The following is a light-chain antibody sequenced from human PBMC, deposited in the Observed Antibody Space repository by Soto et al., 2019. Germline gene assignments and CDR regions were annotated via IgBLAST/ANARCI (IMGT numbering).Light chain of an antibody. J-gene: IGKJ2*01. V-gene: IGKV3-11*01. Sequence: EIVLTQSPATLSLSPGERATLSCRASQNINKYLAWYQQRPGQPPRLLIYDSFNRATGIPARFSGSGSGTDFTLTIDSLEPEDFAIYYCQQRSNWLYTFGQGTKLEI. CDR1: QNINKY. CDR3: QQRSNWLYT. CDR2: DSF.